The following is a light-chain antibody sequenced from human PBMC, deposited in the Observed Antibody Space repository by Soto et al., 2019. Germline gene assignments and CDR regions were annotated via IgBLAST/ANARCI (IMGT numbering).Light chain of an antibody. Sequence: MVLTHSPATLSLCARKRATLSCRASQNISNYLIWYQQKPGQAPRLLIYDVSNRATGIPARFSGSGSGTDFTLTSSSLEPEDIAVYYCLQYGSSGTFGQGTKVDIK. V-gene: IGKV3-11*01. CDR3: LQYGSSGT. CDR2: DVS. CDR1: QNISNY. J-gene: IGKJ1*01.